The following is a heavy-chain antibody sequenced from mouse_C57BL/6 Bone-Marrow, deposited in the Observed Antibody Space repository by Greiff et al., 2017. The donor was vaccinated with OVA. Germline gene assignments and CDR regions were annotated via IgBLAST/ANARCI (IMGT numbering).Heavy chain of an antibody. V-gene: IGHV5-6*01. CDR2: ISSGGSYT. CDR1: GFTFSSYG. CDR3: ARSLRDY. Sequence: EVQLVESGGDLVKPGGSLKLSCAASGFTFSSYGMSWVRQTPDKRLEWVATISSGGSYTYYPDSVKGRFTISRDNAKNTLYLQMSSLKSEDTAMYYCARSLRDYWGQGTSVTVSS. J-gene: IGHJ4*01. D-gene: IGHD6-2*01.